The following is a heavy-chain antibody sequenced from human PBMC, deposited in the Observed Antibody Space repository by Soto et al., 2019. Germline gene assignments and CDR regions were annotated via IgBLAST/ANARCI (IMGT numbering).Heavy chain of an antibody. J-gene: IGHJ6*02. CDR3: TTTILLWFGEFGGGMDV. D-gene: IGHD3-10*01. CDR1: GFTFSNAW. CDR2: IKSKTDGGTT. V-gene: IGHV3-15*01. Sequence: GGSLRLSCAASGFTFSNAWMSWVRQAPGKGLEWVGRIKSKTDGGTTDYAAPVKGRFTISRDDSKNTLYLQMNSLKTEDTAVYSCTTTILLWFGEFGGGMDVCHQRTTVTVSS.